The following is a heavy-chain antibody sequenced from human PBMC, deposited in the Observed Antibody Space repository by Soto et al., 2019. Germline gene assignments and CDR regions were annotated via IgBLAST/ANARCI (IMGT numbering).Heavy chain of an antibody. J-gene: IGHJ4*02. CDR1: GTSIRTSQYY. V-gene: IGHV4-39*01. Sequence: GPLSLTVTVSGTSIRTSQYYWCGIRQAPGKGGGGFWSVYYGGSTYYTPSLKGRVTMSVDTSKNQFSLKLRSVTAADTAIYYCARHLRSYNWNYVPIEPLEYWGQGTRVNVSS. CDR2: VYYGGST. D-gene: IGHD1-7*01. CDR3: ARHLRSYNWNYVPIEPLEY.